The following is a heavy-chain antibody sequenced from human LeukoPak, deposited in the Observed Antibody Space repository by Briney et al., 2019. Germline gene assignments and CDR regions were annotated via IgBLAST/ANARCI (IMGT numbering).Heavy chain of an antibody. CDR1: GGSFSGYY. CDR3: ARRYDYVWGSYRPRGFDY. J-gene: IGHJ4*02. Sequence: SETLSLTCAVYGGSFSGYYWSWIRQPPGKGLEWIGEINHSGSTNYNPSLKSRVTISVDTSKNQFSLKLSSVTAADTAVYYCARRYDYVWGSYRPRGFDYWGQGTLVTVSS. V-gene: IGHV4-34*01. D-gene: IGHD3-16*02. CDR2: INHSGST.